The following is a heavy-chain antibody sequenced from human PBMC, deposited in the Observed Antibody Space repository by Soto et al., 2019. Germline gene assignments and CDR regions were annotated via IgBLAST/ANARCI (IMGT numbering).Heavy chain of an antibody. CDR1: GFTVSSNY. Sequence: GGSLRLSCAASGFTVSSNYMSWVRQAPGKGLEWVSVIYSGGSTYYADSVKGRFTISRDNSKNTLYLQMNSLRAEDTAVYYCASRQGSSGYYFDYWGQGTLVTVSS. D-gene: IGHD3-22*01. CDR2: IYSGGST. V-gene: IGHV3-53*01. CDR3: ASRQGSSGYYFDY. J-gene: IGHJ4*02.